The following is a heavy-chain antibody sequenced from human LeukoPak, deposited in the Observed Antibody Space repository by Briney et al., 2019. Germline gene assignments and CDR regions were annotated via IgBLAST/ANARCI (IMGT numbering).Heavy chain of an antibody. J-gene: IGHJ6*03. D-gene: IGHD6-13*01. V-gene: IGHV4-34*01. CDR1: GFTFSNHG. CDR3: ARRGIAAAGTNYYYHMDV. Sequence: PGGTLRLSCAASGFTFSNHGMNWIRQPPGKGLEWIGEINHSGSTNYNPSLKSRVTISVDTSKNQFSLKLSSVTAADTAVYYCARRGIAAAGTNYYYHMDVWGKGTTVTIPS. CDR2: INHSGST.